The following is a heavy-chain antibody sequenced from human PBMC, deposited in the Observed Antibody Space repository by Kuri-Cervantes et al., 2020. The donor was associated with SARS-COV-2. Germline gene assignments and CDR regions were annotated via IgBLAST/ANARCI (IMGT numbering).Heavy chain of an antibody. CDR1: GYTFTDYY. J-gene: IGHJ4*02. CDR2: INPISGGT. D-gene: IGHD3-16*02. CDR3: ATSIYVWGSYRLAGFPDY. V-gene: IGHV1-2*02. Sequence: ASVKVSCKSSGYTFTDYYIHWVRQAPGQGPEWMGWINPISGGTKYAQNFQGRVTMTRDTSISTAYMELSRLRSDDTAVYYCATSIYVWGSYRLAGFPDYWGQGTLVTVSS.